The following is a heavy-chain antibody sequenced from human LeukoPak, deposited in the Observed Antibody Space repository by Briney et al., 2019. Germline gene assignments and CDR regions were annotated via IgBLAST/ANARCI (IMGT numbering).Heavy chain of an antibody. CDR2: IKHDGSEA. V-gene: IGHV3-7*04. Sequence: PGGSLRLSCAASGFTFSSYSMNWVRQAPGKGLEWVANIKHDGSEAHYVDSVKGRFTISRDNAKNSLSLQMNSLNVDDTGVYFCTRDALFGSGRTHLDFWSQGTLVSVSS. D-gene: IGHD3-10*01. CDR3: TRDALFGSGRTHLDF. J-gene: IGHJ4*02. CDR1: GFTFSSYS.